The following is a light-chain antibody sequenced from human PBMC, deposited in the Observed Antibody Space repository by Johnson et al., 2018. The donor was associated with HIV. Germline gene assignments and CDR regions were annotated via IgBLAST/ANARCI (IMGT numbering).Light chain of an antibody. CDR2: ENN. J-gene: IGLJ1*01. CDR1: SSNIGNNY. V-gene: IGLV1-51*02. CDR3: GTWDSSLSSYV. Sequence: QSVLTQPPSVSAAPGQKVTISCSGSSSNIGNNYVSWYQQLPGTAPKLLIYENNKRPSGIPDRFSGSKSGTSATLGITRLQTGDEADYYCGTWDSSLSSYVVGTATKITVL.